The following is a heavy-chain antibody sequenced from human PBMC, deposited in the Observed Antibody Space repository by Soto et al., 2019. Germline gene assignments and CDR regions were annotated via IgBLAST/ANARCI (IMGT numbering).Heavy chain of an antibody. J-gene: IGHJ4*02. Sequence: SETLSLTCTVSGGSISSYYWSWIRQPPGKGLEWIGYIYYGGSTNYNPSLKSRVTISVDTSKNQFSLKLSSVTAADTAVYYCARMVRQLVLGTPYFDYWGQGTLVTVSS. CDR1: GGSISSYY. CDR2: IYYGGST. V-gene: IGHV4-59*01. CDR3: ARMVRQLVLGTPYFDY. D-gene: IGHD6-13*01.